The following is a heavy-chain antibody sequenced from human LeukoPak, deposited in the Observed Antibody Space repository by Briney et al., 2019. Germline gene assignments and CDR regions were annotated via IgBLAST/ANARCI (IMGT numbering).Heavy chain of an antibody. CDR2: IYSGGST. V-gene: IGHV3-53*01. CDR1: GFTVSSNY. J-gene: IGHJ4*02. CDR3: ARRLGYCSTNTCLLPFDY. Sequence: GGSLRLSCAVSGFTVSSNYMRWVRQAPGKGLEWVSVIYSGGSTYYADSVKGRFTISRDNSKNTLYLQMNSLRAEDTAVYYCARRLGYCSTNTCLLPFDYWGQGTLVTVSS. D-gene: IGHD2-2*01.